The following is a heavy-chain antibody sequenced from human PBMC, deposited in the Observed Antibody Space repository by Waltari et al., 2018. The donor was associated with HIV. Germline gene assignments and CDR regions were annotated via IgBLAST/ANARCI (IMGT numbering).Heavy chain of an antibody. Sequence: EVQLVESGGHLVWPGGSLRLSCAASGFRFSSYSMNWVRQAPGKGPEWISYISFGRTTIFYEDSVKGRFAISRNDAWNSLHLQMNSLTDEDTAVYYCARPARDIGGGSNFDSWGQGTLVTVSS. CDR2: ISFGRTTI. V-gene: IGHV3-48*02. D-gene: IGHD2-15*01. CDR3: ARPARDIGGGSNFDS. J-gene: IGHJ4*02. CDR1: GFRFSSYS.